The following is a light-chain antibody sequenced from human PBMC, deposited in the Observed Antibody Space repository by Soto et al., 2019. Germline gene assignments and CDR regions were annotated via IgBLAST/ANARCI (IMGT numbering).Light chain of an antibody. V-gene: IGKV1-39*01. Sequence: DIQMTQSPSSLSASVGDRVTITCRASQSISSYLTWYQQKPGKAPKLLIYAASSLQSGVPSRFSGSGSGTDFTLTISSLQPEDFATYYCHQSYSTPTFGQGTKVEIK. CDR3: HQSYSTPT. J-gene: IGKJ1*01. CDR2: AAS. CDR1: QSISSY.